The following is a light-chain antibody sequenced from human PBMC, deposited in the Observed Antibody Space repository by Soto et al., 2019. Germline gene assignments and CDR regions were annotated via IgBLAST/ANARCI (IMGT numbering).Light chain of an antibody. CDR2: ASS. V-gene: IGKV1-9*01. CDR3: QQYNSYSIT. J-gene: IGKJ5*01. CDR1: QGIGTY. Sequence: IQLTQSPSSLSAAVGDRVTVTCRASQGIGTYLVWYQQKSGKAPTVLIYASSTLQTGVPSRFSGSGSGTEFTLTISSLQPDEFATYYCQQYNSYSITFGQGTRLEIK.